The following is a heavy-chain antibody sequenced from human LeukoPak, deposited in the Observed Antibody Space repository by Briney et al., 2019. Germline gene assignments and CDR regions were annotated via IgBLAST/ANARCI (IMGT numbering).Heavy chain of an antibody. CDR2: ISGSGGST. V-gene: IGHV3-23*01. Sequence: GGSLRLSCVASGFTFSSYAMSWVRQAPGKGLEWVSAISGSGGSTYYADSVKGRFTISRDNSKNTLYLQMNSLRAEDTAVYYCAKDLGGSSWSHDAFDIWGQGTMVTVSS. CDR3: AKDLGGSSWSHDAFDI. J-gene: IGHJ3*02. CDR1: GFTFSSYA. D-gene: IGHD6-13*01.